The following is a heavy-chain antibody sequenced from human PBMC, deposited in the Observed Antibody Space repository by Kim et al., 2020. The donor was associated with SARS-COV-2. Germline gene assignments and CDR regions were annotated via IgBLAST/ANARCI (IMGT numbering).Heavy chain of an antibody. J-gene: IGHJ3*02. CDR3: AGGRGGVTNAFDI. Sequence: YAAAVRGRFTTTRDNSKTTQYLKMSSLRAEDTALYYCAGGRGGVTNAFDIWGQGTMVTVSS. V-gene: IGHV3-23*01. D-gene: IGHD3-10*01.